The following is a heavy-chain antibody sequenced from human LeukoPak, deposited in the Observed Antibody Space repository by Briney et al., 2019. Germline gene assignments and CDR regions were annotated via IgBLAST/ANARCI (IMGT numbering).Heavy chain of an antibody. CDR3: ARGREFGYWFDP. Sequence: GASVKVSCKASGYTFTSYYMHWVRQAPGQRLEWMGWINAGNGNTKYSQEFQGRVTITRDTSASTAYMELSSLRSEDMAVYYCARGREFGYWFDPWGQGTLVTVSS. CDR2: INAGNGNT. J-gene: IGHJ5*02. CDR1: GYTFTSYY. D-gene: IGHD3-10*01. V-gene: IGHV1-3*03.